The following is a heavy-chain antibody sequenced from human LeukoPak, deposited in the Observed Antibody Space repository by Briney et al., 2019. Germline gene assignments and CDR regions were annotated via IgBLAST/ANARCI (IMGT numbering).Heavy chain of an antibody. D-gene: IGHD1-26*01. CDR1: VFALSTYG. CDR2: IRYDGSNK. CDR3: AKVDCGSYLGGDFDY. V-gene: IGHV3-30*02. Sequence: GGSLRLSCAASVFALSTYGMHWGRQAPGKGLEWVAFIRYDGSNKYYADSVKGRFTISRDNSKITLYLQMDSCRHGDVYLYYCAKVDCGSYLGGDFDYWGQGTLVTVSS. J-gene: IGHJ4*02.